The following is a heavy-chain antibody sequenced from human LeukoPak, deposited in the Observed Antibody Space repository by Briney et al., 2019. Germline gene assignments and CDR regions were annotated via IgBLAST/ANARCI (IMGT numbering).Heavy chain of an antibody. V-gene: IGHV4-59*12. CDR3: ARDGNFDY. Sequence: SETLSLTCTVSGVSISSYYWSWIRQPPGKRLEWIGYIYFSGNSDYNPSLKSRVTISLDTSKNQFSLKLSSVTAADTAMYYCARDGNFDYWGQGTLVTVSS. CDR2: IYFSGNS. J-gene: IGHJ4*02. CDR1: GVSISSYY.